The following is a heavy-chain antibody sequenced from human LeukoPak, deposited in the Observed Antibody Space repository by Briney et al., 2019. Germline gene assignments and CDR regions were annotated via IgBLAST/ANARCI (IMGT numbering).Heavy chain of an antibody. CDR1: GFTFDDYG. Sequence: GGSLRLSCAASGFTFDDYGMSWVRQAPGKGLVWVSRINSDGSSTSYADSVKGRFTISRDNAKNTLYLQMNSLRAEDTAVYYCARVNRYYYDSSGYYYGGAFDIWGQGTMVTVSS. D-gene: IGHD3-22*01. V-gene: IGHV3-74*01. J-gene: IGHJ3*02. CDR3: ARVNRYYYDSSGYYYGGAFDI. CDR2: INSDGSST.